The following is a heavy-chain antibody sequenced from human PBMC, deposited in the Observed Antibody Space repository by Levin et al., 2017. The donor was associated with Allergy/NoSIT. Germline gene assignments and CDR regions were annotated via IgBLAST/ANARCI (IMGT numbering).Heavy chain of an antibody. V-gene: IGHV1-18*01. CDR3: ARGDSSQDAIDV. J-gene: IGHJ6*02. Sequence: EASVKVSCKASGYTFTNYGISWVRQAPGQGLEWMGWIRAYNGNTNYAQKLQGRVTMTSDTSTTTAYMELRSLTSDDTAVYYCARGDSSQDAIDVWGQGTTVTVSS. CDR1: GYTFTNYG. D-gene: IGHD6-13*01. CDR2: IRAYNGNT.